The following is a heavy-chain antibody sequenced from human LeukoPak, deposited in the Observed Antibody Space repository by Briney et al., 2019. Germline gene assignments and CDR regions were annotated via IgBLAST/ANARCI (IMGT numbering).Heavy chain of an antibody. J-gene: IGHJ4*02. CDR2: IYYDGNNK. Sequence: GRSLRLSCAASGFTFSSYGMHWVRQAPGKGLEWVAVIYYDGNNKFYADSVKGRFTISRDNSKNTLYLQMNSLRAEDTAGYYCARDAYYYGSGSYVDYWGQGTLVTVSS. D-gene: IGHD3-10*01. CDR3: ARDAYYYGSGSYVDY. V-gene: IGHV3-33*01. CDR1: GFTFSSYG.